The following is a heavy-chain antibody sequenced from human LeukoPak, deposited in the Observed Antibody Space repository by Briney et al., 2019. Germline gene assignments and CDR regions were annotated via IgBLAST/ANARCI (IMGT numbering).Heavy chain of an antibody. CDR1: GYTFTGYY. CDR3: ARVNGVVRGVNDY. D-gene: IGHD3-10*01. J-gene: IGHJ4*02. V-gene: IGHV1-2*06. Sequence: ASVKVSCMASGYTFTGYYMHWVRQAPGQGLEWMGRINPNSGGTNYAQKFQGRVTMTRDTSISTAYMELSRLRSDDTAVYYCARVNGVVRGVNDYWGQGTLVTVSS. CDR2: INPNSGGT.